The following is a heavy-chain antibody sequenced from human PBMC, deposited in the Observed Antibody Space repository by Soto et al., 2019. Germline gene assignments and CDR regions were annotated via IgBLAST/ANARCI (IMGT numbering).Heavy chain of an antibody. J-gene: IGHJ6*02. D-gene: IGHD2-2*01. Sequence: QVQLVESGGGVVQPGRSLRLSCAASGFTFSNYGMHWVRQAPGKGLEWVAVILNDGSNRYHADSVKDRFTISRDNSKNMLYWRMNSLRAEDTAVNYCAREDEYPGNGMDVWGHGTTVTVS. CDR3: AREDEYPGNGMDV. CDR2: ILNDGSNR. CDR1: GFTFSNYG. V-gene: IGHV3-33*01.